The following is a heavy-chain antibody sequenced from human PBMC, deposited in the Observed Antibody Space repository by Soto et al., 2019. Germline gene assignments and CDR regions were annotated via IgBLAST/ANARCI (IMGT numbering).Heavy chain of an antibody. V-gene: IGHV3-53*01. CDR1: GFTVSSNY. Sequence: GGSRRLSCAASGFTVSSNYMSWVRQAPGKGLEWVSVIYSGGSTYYADSVKGRFTISRDNSKNTLYLQMNSLRAEDTAVYYCARVKETILGIANNWFDPWGQGTLVTVSS. CDR3: ARVKETILGIANNWFDP. CDR2: IYSGGST. D-gene: IGHD3-3*01. J-gene: IGHJ5*02.